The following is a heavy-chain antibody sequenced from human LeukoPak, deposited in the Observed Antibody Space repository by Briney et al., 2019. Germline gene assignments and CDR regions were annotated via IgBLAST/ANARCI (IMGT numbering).Heavy chain of an antibody. CDR3: ARQYADWNPFVG. CDR2: IYYSGST. J-gene: IGHJ4*02. CDR1: GGSISSSDYH. V-gene: IGHV4-39*01. Sequence: PSETLSLTCTVSGGSISSSDYHWGWIRQPPGKGLEWIGSIYYSGSTYYNPSLKSRVTISVDTSKNQFSLKLSSVTAADTAVYYCARQYADWNPFVGWGQGTLVTVSS. D-gene: IGHD1-1*01.